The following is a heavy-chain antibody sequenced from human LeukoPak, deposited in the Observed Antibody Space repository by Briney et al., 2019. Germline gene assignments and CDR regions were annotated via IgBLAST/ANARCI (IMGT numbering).Heavy chain of an antibody. D-gene: IGHD6-6*01. CDR2: IIPIFGTA. CDR1: GGTFSSYA. J-gene: IGHJ4*02. CDR3: ARKGYSSSSFDY. V-gene: IGHV1-69*05. Sequence: GASVKISCKASGGTFSSYAISWVRQAPGQVLEWMGGIIPIFGTANYAQKFQGRVTITTDESTSTAYMELSSLRSEDTAVYYWARKGYSSSSFDYWGQGTLVTVSS.